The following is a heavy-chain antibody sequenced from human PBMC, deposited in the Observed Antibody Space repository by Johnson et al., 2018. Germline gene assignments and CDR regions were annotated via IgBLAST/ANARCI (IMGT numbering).Heavy chain of an antibody. CDR1: GFNFSDYP. CDR3: SRGTRGYYGMDV. J-gene: IGHJ6*02. Sequence: VQLVESGGGLVKXGGSLRLSCAASGFNFSDYPMNWVRQAPGKGLEYLSSISSDRTYLFYAVSRKGRFTITRDNPRNSLLLQMGTLTGEDTGVYYCSRGTRGYYGMDVWGQGTTVTVSS. V-gene: IGHV3-21*01. CDR2: ISSDRTYL. D-gene: IGHD3-16*01.